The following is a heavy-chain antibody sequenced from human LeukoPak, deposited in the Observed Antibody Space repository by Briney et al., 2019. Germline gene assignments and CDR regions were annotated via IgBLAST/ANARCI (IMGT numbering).Heavy chain of an antibody. J-gene: IGHJ4*02. CDR3: ARGPVHSSSSFLDY. Sequence: GGSLRLSCAASGFTFSSYAMHWVRQAPGKGLEWVAVISYDGSNEYYADSVKGRFTISRDNSKNTLYLQMNSLRAEDTAVYYCARGPVHSSSSFLDYWGQGTLVTVSS. CDR2: ISYDGSNE. CDR1: GFTFSSYA. D-gene: IGHD6-13*01. V-gene: IGHV3-30-3*01.